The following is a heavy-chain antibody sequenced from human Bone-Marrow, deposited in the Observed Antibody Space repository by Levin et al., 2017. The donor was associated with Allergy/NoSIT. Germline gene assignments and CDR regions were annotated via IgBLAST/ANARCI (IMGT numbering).Heavy chain of an antibody. Sequence: PSETLSLTCAVYGGSFSGYYWSWIRQPPGKGLEWIGEINHSGSTNYNPSLKSRVTISVDTSKNQFSLKLSSVTAADTAVYYCARGRRYYYGSGSYSHPFDYWGQGTLVTVSS. V-gene: IGHV4-34*01. CDR3: ARGRRYYYGSGSYSHPFDY. CDR1: GGSFSGYY. D-gene: IGHD3-10*01. J-gene: IGHJ4*02. CDR2: INHSGST.